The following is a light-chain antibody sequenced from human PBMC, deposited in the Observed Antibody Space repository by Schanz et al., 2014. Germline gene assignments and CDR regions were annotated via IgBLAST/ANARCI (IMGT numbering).Light chain of an antibody. CDR3: QQYGSSLRT. Sequence: EILLTQSPGTLSLSPGERATLSCRASQSVSSSYLAWYQQKPGQAPRLLIYAASSRATGIPDRVSGSGSGTDFTLTISRLEPEDFAVYYCQQYGSSLRTFGQGTKVEIK. V-gene: IGKV3-20*01. CDR2: AAS. CDR1: QSVSSSY. J-gene: IGKJ1*01.